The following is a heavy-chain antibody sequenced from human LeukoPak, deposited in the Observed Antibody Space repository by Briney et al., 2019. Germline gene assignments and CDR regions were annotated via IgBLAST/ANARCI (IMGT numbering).Heavy chain of an antibody. J-gene: IGHJ4*02. CDR1: GGSISSGGYS. V-gene: IGHV4-61*08. D-gene: IGHD5-18*01. Sequence: SETLSLTCAVSGGSISSGGYSWSWIRQPPGTGLEWIGYIYYSGSTNYNPSLKSRVTISVDTSKNQFSLKLSSVTAADTAVYCCARALYSYGIDYWGQGTLVTVSS. CDR2: IYYSGST. CDR3: ARALYSYGIDY.